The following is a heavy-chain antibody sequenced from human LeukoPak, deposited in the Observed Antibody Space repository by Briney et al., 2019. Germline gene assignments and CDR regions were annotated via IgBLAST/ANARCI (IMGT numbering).Heavy chain of an antibody. D-gene: IGHD3-22*01. V-gene: IGHV1-69*05. CDR2: FIPIFHTA. CDR1: GGTFSNYA. CDR3: VRDIPGSSGYFNDAYDI. J-gene: IGHJ3*02. Sequence: SVRVSCKTSGGTFSNYAISWVRQAPGQGLEWVGRFIPIFHTANYAQKFQGRVTITTDESTNTAYMELSSLRPEDTAVYYCVRDIPGSSGYFNDAYDIWGQGTMVTVSS.